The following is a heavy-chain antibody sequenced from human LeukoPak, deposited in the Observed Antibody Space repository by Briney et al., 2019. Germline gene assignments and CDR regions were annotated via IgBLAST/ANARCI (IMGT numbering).Heavy chain of an antibody. CDR3: AKDYGTTATAVQLRAPYFDF. J-gene: IGHJ4*02. Sequence: GGSLRLSCAASGFRFSSTGMHWVRQAPGKGLQWVALIWYDGSNSVYAASVKGRFTISRDNSKNTVHLQMNNLRAEDTAVYYCAKDYGTTATAVQLRAPYFDFWGQGALVTVAS. CDR1: GFRFSSTG. CDR2: IWYDGSNS. D-gene: IGHD4-11*01. V-gene: IGHV3-33*06.